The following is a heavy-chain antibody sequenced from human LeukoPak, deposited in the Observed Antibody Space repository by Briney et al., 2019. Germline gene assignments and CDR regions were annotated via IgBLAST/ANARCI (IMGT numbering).Heavy chain of an antibody. CDR2: ISSSGSTI. Sequence: GGSLRLSCAASGFTFSSYSMQWVRQAPGKGLEWVSHISSSGSTINYADSVKGRFTIYRDNAKESLYLQMSSLRDEDTAVYYCVFPYWQDLDHWGQGTLVTVSS. J-gene: IGHJ4*02. V-gene: IGHV3-48*02. D-gene: IGHD2-15*01. CDR3: VFPYWQDLDH. CDR1: GFTFSSYS.